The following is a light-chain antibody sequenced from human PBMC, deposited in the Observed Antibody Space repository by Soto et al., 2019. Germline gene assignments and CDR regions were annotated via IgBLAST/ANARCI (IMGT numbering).Light chain of an antibody. CDR2: EVN. CDR1: SGDVGGYNY. J-gene: IGLJ1*01. Sequence: QSGQPQPPSASGSPGESVPISCTGTSGDVGGYNYVSWYQQHPGKAPKLMIYEVNKRPSGVPDRFSGSKSGNTASLTVSGLQAEDEADYYCSSYAGSSNVFGTGTKVTAL. CDR3: SSYAGSSNV. V-gene: IGLV2-8*01.